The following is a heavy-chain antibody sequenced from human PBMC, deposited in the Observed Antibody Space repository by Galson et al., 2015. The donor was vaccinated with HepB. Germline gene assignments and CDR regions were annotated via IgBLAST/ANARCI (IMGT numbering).Heavy chain of an antibody. CDR1: GFTFEEYA. J-gene: IGHJ6*02. V-gene: IGHV3-9*01. CDR2: ISWKSDFT. D-gene: IGHD3-10*01. Sequence: SLRLSCAASGFTFEEYAMHWVRQVPGKGLEWVSGISWKSDFTGYADSVRGRFTISRDNAKYSLYLQMNSLRTEDTALYYCAQDLTYYYGSGSYFVGMDAWGQGTTVTVS. CDR3: AQDLTYYYGSGSYFVGMDA.